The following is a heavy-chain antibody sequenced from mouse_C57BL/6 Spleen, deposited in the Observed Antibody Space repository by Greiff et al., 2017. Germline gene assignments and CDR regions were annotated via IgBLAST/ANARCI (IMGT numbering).Heavy chain of an antibody. Sequence: QVQLQQSGPELVKPGASVKLSCKASGYTFTSYDINWVKQRPGQGLEWIGWIYPRDGSTKYNEKFKGKATLTVDTSSSTAYMELHSLTSEDSAVYFCAREKVYYGDAWFAYWGQGTLVTVSA. J-gene: IGHJ3*01. V-gene: IGHV1-85*01. D-gene: IGHD1-1*01. CDR1: GYTFTSYD. CDR3: AREKVYYGDAWFAY. CDR2: IYPRDGST.